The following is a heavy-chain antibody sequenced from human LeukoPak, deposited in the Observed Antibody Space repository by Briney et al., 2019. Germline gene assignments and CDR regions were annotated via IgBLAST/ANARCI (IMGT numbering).Heavy chain of an antibody. CDR2: MKQDGSEK. D-gene: IGHD3-10*01. CDR1: GFTFSTYW. V-gene: IGHV3-7*03. J-gene: IGHJ4*02. Sequence: GGSLRLSCAASGFTFSTYWMSWVRQAPGKGLEWVANMKQDGSEKYYVDSVMGRFTISRDNAKNSLYLQMNSLRVEDTAIYYCASSRGFDYWGQGALVTVSS. CDR3: ASSRGFDY.